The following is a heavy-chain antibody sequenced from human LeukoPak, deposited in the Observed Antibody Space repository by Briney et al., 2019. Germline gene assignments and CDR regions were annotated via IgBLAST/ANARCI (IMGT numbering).Heavy chain of an antibody. J-gene: IGHJ4*02. V-gene: IGHV3-23*01. D-gene: IGHD2-15*01. Sequence: PGGSLRLSCTXSGXXFSNYAMSWVRQAPGKGLEWVSTISGSDGSTYYADSVKGRFTISRDNSKNTLYLQMNSLRVEDTAIYYCAKGRGYCTGGSCYSDYWGQGTLVTVSS. CDR1: GXXFSNYA. CDR2: ISGSDGST. CDR3: AKGRGYCTGGSCYSDY.